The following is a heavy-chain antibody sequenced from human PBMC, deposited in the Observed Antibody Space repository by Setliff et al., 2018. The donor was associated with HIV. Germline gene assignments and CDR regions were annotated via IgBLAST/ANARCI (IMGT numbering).Heavy chain of an antibody. CDR1: GGSISSGGYF. D-gene: IGHD2-15*01. CDR3: ARESRVVEGSAYWYFDL. CDR2: IYYSGNT. Sequence: SETLSLTCTVSGGSISSGGYFWSWIRQHPGKGLEWIGIIYYSGNTYYNPSLKSRVAMSVDTSKNQFSLKLNSVTAADTAMYYCARESRVVEGSAYWYFDLWGRGTLVTVS. V-gene: IGHV4-31*03. J-gene: IGHJ2*01.